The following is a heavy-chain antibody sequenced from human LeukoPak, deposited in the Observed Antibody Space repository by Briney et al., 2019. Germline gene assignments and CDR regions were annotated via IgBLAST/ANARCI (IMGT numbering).Heavy chain of an antibody. CDR3: ARHRIVGATVYFDY. CDR2: IYYSGST. Sequence: SETLSLTCTVSGGSISSYYWSWIRQPPGKGLEWIGYIYYSGSTDYNPSLKSRVTISVDTSKNQFSLKLSSVTAADTAVYYCARHRIVGATVYFDYWGQGTLVTVSS. V-gene: IGHV4-59*08. CDR1: GGSISSYY. J-gene: IGHJ4*02. D-gene: IGHD1-26*01.